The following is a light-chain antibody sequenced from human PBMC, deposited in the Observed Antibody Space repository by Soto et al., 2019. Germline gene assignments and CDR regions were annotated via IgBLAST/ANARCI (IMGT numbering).Light chain of an antibody. CDR3: QQYGSSLGVT. J-gene: IGKJ4*01. V-gene: IGKV3-20*01. Sequence: EIVLTQSPCTLSFSPLERSTLSCRASQSVSSSYLAWYQQKPGQAPRLLIYGASSRATGIPDRFSGSGSGTDFTLTISRLEPEDFAVYYCQQYGSSLGVTFGGGTKVDIK. CDR1: QSVSSSY. CDR2: GAS.